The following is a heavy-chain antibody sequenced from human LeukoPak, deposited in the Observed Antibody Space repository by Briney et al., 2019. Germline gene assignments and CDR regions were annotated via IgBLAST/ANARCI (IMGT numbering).Heavy chain of an antibody. V-gene: IGHV4-39*01. CDR1: GGSINY. CDR3: ARRALVGGFYYFDY. D-gene: IGHD2-15*01. J-gene: IGHJ4*02. CDR2: IYYSGTT. Sequence: SETLSLTCTVSGGSINYGGWIRQPSGKGLEWIGSIYYSGTTYYNPSLKSRVTISVDTSKNQFSLKLSSVTAADTAVYYCARRALVGGFYYFDYWGQGTLVTVSS.